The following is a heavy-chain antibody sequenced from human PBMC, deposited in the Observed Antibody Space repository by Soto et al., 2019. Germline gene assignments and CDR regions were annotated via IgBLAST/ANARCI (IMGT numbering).Heavy chain of an antibody. Sequence: QITLKESGPTLVKPTQTLTLTCTFSGFSLSTSDVGVGWTRQPPGKTPEWLALIYWNDDKRYSPSLKNRLTITKDTPKNQVVLTLTNMAPVDTATYFCAHLLGNAPYFDYWGQGTLVTVSS. CDR3: AHLLGNAPYFDY. V-gene: IGHV2-5*01. CDR2: IYWNDDK. J-gene: IGHJ4*02. D-gene: IGHD7-27*01. CDR1: GFSLSTSDVG.